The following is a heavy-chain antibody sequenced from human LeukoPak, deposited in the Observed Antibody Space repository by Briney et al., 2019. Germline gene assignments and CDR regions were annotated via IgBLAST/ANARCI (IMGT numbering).Heavy chain of an antibody. CDR3: ARGPPRGKYYYMDV. V-gene: IGHV3-13*01. CDR1: GFTFSSFD. Sequence: GGSLRLSCAASGFTFSSFDMHWVRHPTGQGLEWVSTIGTASDTYYPGSVEGRFTLSRDNAKNSLYLQMNSLTAGDTAVYYCARGPPRGKYYYMDVWGKGPTVPVSS. D-gene: IGHD1-1*01. J-gene: IGHJ6*03. CDR2: IGTASDT.